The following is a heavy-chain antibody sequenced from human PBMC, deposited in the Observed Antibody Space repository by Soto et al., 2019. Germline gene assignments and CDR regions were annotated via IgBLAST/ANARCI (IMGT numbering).Heavy chain of an antibody. V-gene: IGHV1-69*13. Sequence: GASVKVSCKASGGTFSSYAISWVRQAPGQGLEWMGGIIPIFGTANYAQKFQGRVTITADESTSTAYMELSSLRSEDTAVYYCARTQPECSSGWYEISLGYYYYGMDVWGQGTTVTVSS. J-gene: IGHJ6*02. D-gene: IGHD6-19*01. CDR1: GGTFSSYA. CDR2: IIPIFGTA. CDR3: ARTQPECSSGWYEISLGYYYYGMDV.